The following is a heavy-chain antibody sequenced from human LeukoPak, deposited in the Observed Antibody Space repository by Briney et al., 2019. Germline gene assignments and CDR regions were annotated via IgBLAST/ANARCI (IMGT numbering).Heavy chain of an antibody. V-gene: IGHV1-2*02. CDR2: INPNNGDT. CDR3: ARDSSYKPLDY. CDR1: GYTFIDYY. J-gene: IGHJ4*02. D-gene: IGHD1-26*01. Sequence: ASVKVSCQASGYTFIDYYIHWVRQAPGQGLEWMGWINPNNGDTNYVQKFRGRVTMTRDTSISTAYMELSRLTSDDTAVYYCARDSSYKPLDYWGQGTLVTVSS.